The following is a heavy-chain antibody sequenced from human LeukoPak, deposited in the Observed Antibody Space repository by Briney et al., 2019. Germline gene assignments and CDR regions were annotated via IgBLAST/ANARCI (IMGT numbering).Heavy chain of an antibody. D-gene: IGHD1-26*01. Sequence: AGGSLRLSCAASGFTFSSYGMHWVRQAPGKGLEWVAVISYDGSNKYYADSVKGRFTISRDNSKNTLYLQMNSLRAEDTAVYYCAKDWPRGSSDVFNIWGKGTMVPVS. J-gene: IGHJ3*02. V-gene: IGHV3-30*18. CDR2: ISYDGSNK. CDR3: AKDWPRGSSDVFNI. CDR1: GFTFSSYG.